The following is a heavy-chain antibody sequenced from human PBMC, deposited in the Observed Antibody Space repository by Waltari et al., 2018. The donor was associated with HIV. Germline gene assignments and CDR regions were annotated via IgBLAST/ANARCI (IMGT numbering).Heavy chain of an antibody. CDR1: GYPFTGYY. D-gene: IGHD2-2*01. Sequence: QVQLVQSGAEVKKHGASVKVSCKASGYPFTGYYIHWVRPAPGPGLEWMGWINPNRGATNYAKKFQGRVTMTRDTSISTAYMELNSLRSHDTAVYYCARPLPYCSTSSCPYFDPWGQGTLVTVSS. CDR3: ARPLPYCSTSSCPYFDP. J-gene: IGHJ5*02. CDR2: INPNRGAT. V-gene: IGHV1-2*02.